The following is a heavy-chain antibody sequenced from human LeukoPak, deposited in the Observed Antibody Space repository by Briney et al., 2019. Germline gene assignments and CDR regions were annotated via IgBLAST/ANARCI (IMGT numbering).Heavy chain of an antibody. Sequence: GESLKISCKGSGYSFTSYWIGWVRQMPGKGLEWMGIIYPGDSDTRYSPSFQGQVTISADKSISTAYLQWSSLKASDTAMYYCASLQSYYDILTGFQGDVWGQGTTVTVSS. CDR1: GYSFTSYW. CDR3: ASLQSYYDILTGFQGDV. J-gene: IGHJ6*02. D-gene: IGHD3-9*01. CDR2: IYPGDSDT. V-gene: IGHV5-51*01.